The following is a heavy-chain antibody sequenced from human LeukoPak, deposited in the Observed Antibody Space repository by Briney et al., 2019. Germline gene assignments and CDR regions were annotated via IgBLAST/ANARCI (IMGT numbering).Heavy chain of an antibody. D-gene: IGHD2-15*01. CDR1: GGSISTYH. Sequence: SETLSLTCTVSGGSISTYHWSWIRQPAGKGLEWIGRISTTENTNYNPSLKSRVTISVDKSKSQFSLKLSSVTAADTAVYYCARQSGGNYVYFDYWGQGTQVTVSS. CDR2: ISTTENT. CDR3: ARQSGGNYVYFDY. V-gene: IGHV4-4*07. J-gene: IGHJ4*02.